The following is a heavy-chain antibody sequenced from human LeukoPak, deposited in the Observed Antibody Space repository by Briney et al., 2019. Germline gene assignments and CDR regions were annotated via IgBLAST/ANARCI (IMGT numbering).Heavy chain of an antibody. V-gene: IGHV3-30*04. Sequence: PGGSLRLSCAASGFTFSSYAMHWVRQAPGKGLEWVAVISYDGSNKYYADSVKGRFTISRDNSKNTLYLQMNSLRAEDTAVYYCARDKPNMTYSQDYWGQGTLVTVSS. D-gene: IGHD6-13*01. J-gene: IGHJ4*02. CDR3: ARDKPNMTYSQDY. CDR2: ISYDGSNK. CDR1: GFTFSSYA.